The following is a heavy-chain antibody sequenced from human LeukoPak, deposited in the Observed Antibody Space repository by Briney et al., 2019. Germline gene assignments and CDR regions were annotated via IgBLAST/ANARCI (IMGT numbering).Heavy chain of an antibody. Sequence: GGSLRLSCAASGFTFSSYAMSWVRQAPGKGLEWVSGINWNGGSTGYADSVKGRFTISRDNAKNSLYLQMNSLRAEDTALYYCARARDYYDSSGIDYWGQGTLVTVSS. V-gene: IGHV3-20*04. CDR2: INWNGGST. D-gene: IGHD3-22*01. CDR1: GFTFSSYA. J-gene: IGHJ4*02. CDR3: ARARDYYDSSGIDY.